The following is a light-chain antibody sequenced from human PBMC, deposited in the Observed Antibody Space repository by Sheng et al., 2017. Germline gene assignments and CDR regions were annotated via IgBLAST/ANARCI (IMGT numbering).Light chain of an antibody. V-gene: IGKV1-27*01. Sequence: DIQMTQSPSSLSASVGDRVTITCRASQGISNYLAWYQQKPGKVPKLLIYAASTLQSGVPSRFSGSGSGTDFTLTISSLQPEDVATYYCQKYNSAPFTFGRRDQSGDQT. CDR3: QKYNSAPFT. CDR2: AAS. CDR1: QGISNY. J-gene: IGKJ3*01.